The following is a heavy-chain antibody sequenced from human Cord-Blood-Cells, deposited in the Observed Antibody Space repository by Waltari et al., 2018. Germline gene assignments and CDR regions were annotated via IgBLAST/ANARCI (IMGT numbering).Heavy chain of an antibody. D-gene: IGHD1-20*01. Sequence: EVQLVESGGGLVQPGGSLRLSCAASGFTFSSYWMSWVRQAPGKGLEWVANIKQDGSEKYFVDSVKGRFTISRDNAKNSLYLQMNSLRAEDTAVYYCWGNWNYFDYWGQGTLVTVSS. J-gene: IGHJ4*02. CDR3: WGNWNYFDY. CDR1: GFTFSSYW. V-gene: IGHV3-7*01. CDR2: IKQDGSEK.